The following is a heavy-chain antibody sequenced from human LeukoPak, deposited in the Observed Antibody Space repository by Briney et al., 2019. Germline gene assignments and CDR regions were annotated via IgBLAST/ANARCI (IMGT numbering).Heavy chain of an antibody. D-gene: IGHD6-6*01. V-gene: IGHV4-59*01. CDR1: GGSISDYY. CDR2: VYYSGST. J-gene: IGHJ4*02. CDR3: ARGHLVFAY. Sequence: SETLSLTCTVSGGSISDYYWSWIRQPPGKGLEWIGYVYYSGSTSYNPSLKSRVTISVDTSKNQSSLKVSSVTAADTALYYCARGHLVFAYWGQGTLVTVSS.